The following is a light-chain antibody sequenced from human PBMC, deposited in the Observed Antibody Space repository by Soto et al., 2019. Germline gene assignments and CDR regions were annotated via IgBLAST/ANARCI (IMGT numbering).Light chain of an antibody. V-gene: IGKV2-28*01. Sequence: DIVMTQSPLSLPVIPGEPASISCRSSQSLLHRNGYNYLDRYLQKPGQSPQLLIYLGSSRASGVPDRFSGSESGTDFTLRISRVEAEDVGIYYCMQVLQTPFTFGGGTKVEIK. J-gene: IGKJ4*01. CDR1: QSLLHRNGYNY. CDR2: LGS. CDR3: MQVLQTPFT.